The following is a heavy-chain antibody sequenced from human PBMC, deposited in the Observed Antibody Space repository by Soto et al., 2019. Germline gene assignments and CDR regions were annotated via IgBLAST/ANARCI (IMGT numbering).Heavy chain of an antibody. V-gene: IGHV1-69*01. J-gene: IGHJ4*02. D-gene: IGHD3-22*01. CDR2: IIPMFGTA. CDR3: ARVGPAHYYDSSGYYTPLDY. CDR1: GDTFSSYA. Sequence: QVQLVQSGAEVKKPGSSVKVSCKASGDTFSSYAINWVRQAPGQELEWMGGIIPMFGTANYAQKFKGRVTITAGESMSTVYIELSSLRSEDTAVYYCARVGPAHYYDSSGYYTPLDYWGQGTLVSVSS.